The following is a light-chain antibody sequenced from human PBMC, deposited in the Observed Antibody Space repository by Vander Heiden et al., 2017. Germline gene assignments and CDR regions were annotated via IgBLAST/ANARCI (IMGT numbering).Light chain of an antibody. CDR1: SSNIRSNT. CDR2: SNN. J-gene: IGLJ3*02. V-gene: IGLV1-44*01. CDR3: AAWDDSLIWV. Sequence: QSVLTQPPSASGTPATTVPITCSGSSSNIRSNTVNWYQQLPGTAAKLLIYSNNQRPSGVPDRFSGSKSGTSASLAISGLQSEDEADYYCAAWDDSLIWVFRGGTKLTVL.